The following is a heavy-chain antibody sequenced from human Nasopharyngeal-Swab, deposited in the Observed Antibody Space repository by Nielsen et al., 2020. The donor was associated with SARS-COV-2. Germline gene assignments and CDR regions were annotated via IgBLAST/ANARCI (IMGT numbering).Heavy chain of an antibody. D-gene: IGHD3-3*01. Sequence: SETLSLTCTVSGGSISSGGYYCSWIRQHPGKGLEWIGYIYYSGSTYYNPSLKSRVTISVDTSKNQFSLKLSSVTAADTAVYYCARDYLNYDFWSGYYTNYYYYGMDVWGQGTTVTVSS. CDR1: GGSISSGGYY. CDR2: IYYSGST. CDR3: ARDYLNYDFWSGYYTNYYYYGMDV. J-gene: IGHJ6*02. V-gene: IGHV4-31*03.